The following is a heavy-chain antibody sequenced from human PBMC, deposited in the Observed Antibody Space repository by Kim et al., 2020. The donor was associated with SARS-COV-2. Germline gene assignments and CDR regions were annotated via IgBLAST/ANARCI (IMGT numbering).Heavy chain of an antibody. CDR3: AKVGASATPSYAFAI. V-gene: IGHV3-23*03. D-gene: IGHD2-15*01. CDR2: IYSGGSRT. J-gene: IGHJ3*02. CDR1: GFTFSSYA. Sequence: GGSLRLSCAASGFTFSSYAMSWVRQAPGKGLEWVSVIYSGGSRTYYADSVKGRFTISRDKSKNTLYLQMNSLRAEDTAGYYFAKVGASATPSYAFAIWGQGTMVTVSS.